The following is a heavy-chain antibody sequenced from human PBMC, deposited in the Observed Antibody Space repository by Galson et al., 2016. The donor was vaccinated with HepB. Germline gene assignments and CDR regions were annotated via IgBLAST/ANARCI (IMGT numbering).Heavy chain of an antibody. CDR3: ARRHEYCPPVGCSVDY. Sequence: SLRLSCAASGFTFSNYGMHWVRQAPGKGLVWVAADSMDGRRKFYADSVKGRFTISRDNSNSMLFLQMSSLRADDTAVYYCARRHEYCPPVGCSVDYWGQGTLVSVSS. D-gene: IGHD2/OR15-2a*01. J-gene: IGHJ4*02. CDR2: DSMDGRRK. CDR1: GFTFSNYG. V-gene: IGHV3-30*03.